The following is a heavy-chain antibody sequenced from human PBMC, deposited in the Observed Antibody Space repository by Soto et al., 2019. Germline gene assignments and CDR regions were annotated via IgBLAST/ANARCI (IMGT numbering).Heavy chain of an antibody. D-gene: IGHD5-12*01. Sequence: RSLTCTVSGGSISSGDYYWSWIRQPPGKGLEWIGYIYYSGSTYYNPSPKSRVTISVDTSKNQFSLKLSSVTAADTAVYYCARVKATLYRHYYFDYWGQGTPVTVSS. V-gene: IGHV4-30-4*01. CDR3: ARVKATLYRHYYFDY. J-gene: IGHJ4*02. CDR1: GGSISSGDYY. CDR2: IYYSGST.